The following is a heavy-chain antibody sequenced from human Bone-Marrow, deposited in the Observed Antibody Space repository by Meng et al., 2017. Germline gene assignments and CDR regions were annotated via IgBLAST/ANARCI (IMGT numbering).Heavy chain of an antibody. Sequence: GESLKISCAASGFTFSSYAMHWVRQAPGKGLEWVAFIWYDGSKQYYTDSVEGRFTITRDNSKNTVSLLMSSLRAEDTAVYYCARDDCTSSSCYDLHWYFELWGLGTLVTVSS. J-gene: IGHJ2*01. CDR3: ARDDCTSSSCYDLHWYFEL. V-gene: IGHV3-33*08. D-gene: IGHD2-2*01. CDR1: GFTFSSYA. CDR2: IWYDGSKQ.